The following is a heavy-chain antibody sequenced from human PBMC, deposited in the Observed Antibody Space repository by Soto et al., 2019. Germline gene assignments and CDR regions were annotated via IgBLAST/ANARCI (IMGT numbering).Heavy chain of an antibody. CDR3: ARDRQSSGPFDY. D-gene: IGHD3-22*01. V-gene: IGHV1-46*01. J-gene: IGHJ4*02. CDR2: INPSDGSK. CDR1: GYTFTNYY. Sequence: ASVEVSCKASGYTFTNYYMHWVRQAPGQGLEWMGLINPSDGSKNYAQKFQGRVTMTRDTSTSTVYMELSSLRSEDTAMYYCARDRQSSGPFDYWGQGTLVTVSS.